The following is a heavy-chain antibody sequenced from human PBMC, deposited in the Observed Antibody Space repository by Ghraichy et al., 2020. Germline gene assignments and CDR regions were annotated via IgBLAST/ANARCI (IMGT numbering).Heavy chain of an antibody. V-gene: IGHV4-30-4*01. Sequence: SETLSLTCAVVGRAIGNGDYYWSWIRQSPGKGLEWIGYVYYSGRGSYSPSLKSRVTISVDTSKNQFSLNLRSVTAADTAMYYCARVKSTSDAHDTWGQGTKVTVSS. CDR2: VYYSGRG. CDR1: GRAIGNGDYY. CDR3: ARVKSTSDAHDT. J-gene: IGHJ4*02. D-gene: IGHD2-2*01.